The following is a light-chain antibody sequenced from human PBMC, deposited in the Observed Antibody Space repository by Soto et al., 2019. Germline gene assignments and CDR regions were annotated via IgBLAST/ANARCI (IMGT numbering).Light chain of an antibody. CDR2: GAS. Sequence: TGWTHSPGTLSLSPGERATLSFSAIQSVSSSYLAWYQQKPGQAPRLLIYGASSRATGIPDRFSGSGSGTDFTLTISRLEPEDFAVYYCQQYGSSHLWTFGQGTKVDI. CDR1: QSVSSSY. J-gene: IGKJ1*01. V-gene: IGKV3-20*01. CDR3: QQYGSSHLWT.